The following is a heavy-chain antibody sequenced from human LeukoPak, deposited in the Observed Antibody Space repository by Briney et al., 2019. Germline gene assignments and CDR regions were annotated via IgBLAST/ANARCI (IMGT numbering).Heavy chain of an antibody. CDR3: ARAQVYGSGSYYIYFDY. D-gene: IGHD3-10*01. CDR2: IIPIFGTA. CDR1: GGTFSSYA. Sequence: SAKVSCKASGGTFSSYAISWVRQAPGQGLEWMGGIIPIFGTANYAQKFQGRVTITADKSTSTAYMELSSLRSEDTAVYYCARAQVYGSGSYYIYFDYWGQGTLVTVSS. V-gene: IGHV1-69*06. J-gene: IGHJ4*02.